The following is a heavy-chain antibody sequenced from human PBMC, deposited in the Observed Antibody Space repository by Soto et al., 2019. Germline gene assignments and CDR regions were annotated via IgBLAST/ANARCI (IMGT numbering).Heavy chain of an antibody. V-gene: IGHV5-51*01. D-gene: IGHD5-12*01. J-gene: IGHJ4*02. Sequence: GESLKISCGASGYSFPAFSIGLLRRMPGKCLEWMGIFFPADSETRYSPSFQGQVTISADKPTSTAYLEWNSLNASDTSMYYCARRGAGYNYDFWRQGNLVTVSS. CDR3: ARRGAGYNYDF. CDR2: FFPADSET. CDR1: GYSFPAFS.